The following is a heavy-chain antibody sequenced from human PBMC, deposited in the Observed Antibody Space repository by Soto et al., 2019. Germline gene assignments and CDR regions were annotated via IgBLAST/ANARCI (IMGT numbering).Heavy chain of an antibody. CDR1: GYTFTSYW. Sequence: GESLKISCKASGYTFTSYWIAWVRQMPGKGLEWMGIIYPADSETNYSPSFQGQVTISADRSTSTAFLQWSSLKASDTAMYYCVRRAEGRPGDGYYYVALDVWGQGTTVTV. CDR2: IYPADSET. D-gene: IGHD6-6*01. J-gene: IGHJ6*02. V-gene: IGHV5-51*01. CDR3: VRRAEGRPGDGYYYVALDV.